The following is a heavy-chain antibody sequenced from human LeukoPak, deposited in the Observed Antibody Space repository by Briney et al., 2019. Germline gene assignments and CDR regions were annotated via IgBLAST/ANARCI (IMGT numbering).Heavy chain of an antibody. D-gene: IGHD1-14*01. J-gene: IGHJ4*02. CDR3: ADYRKPQGLDY. V-gene: IGHV3-23*01. CDR1: EFPFSIYA. Sequence: GGSLRLSCEVSEFPFSIYAMAWVRQAPGQGLEWVSAIDASGSDTYYTDSVKGRFTISRDNPKNTVYPQMNSLRVEDTAVYYCADYRKPQGLDYWGQGTLVTVSS. CDR2: IDASGSDT.